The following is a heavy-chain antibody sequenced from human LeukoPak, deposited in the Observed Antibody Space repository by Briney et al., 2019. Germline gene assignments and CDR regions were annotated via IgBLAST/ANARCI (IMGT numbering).Heavy chain of an antibody. CDR3: ARELIGYCSSTSCLGYMDV. D-gene: IGHD2-2*01. Sequence: PSETLSLTCTVSGGSISSGGYYWSWIRQHPGKGLEWIGYIYYSGSTYYNPSLKSRVTISVDTSKNQFSLKLSSVTAADTAVYYCARELIGYCSSTSCLGYMDVWGKGTTVTVSS. CDR1: GGSISSGGYY. J-gene: IGHJ6*03. V-gene: IGHV4-31*03. CDR2: IYYSGST.